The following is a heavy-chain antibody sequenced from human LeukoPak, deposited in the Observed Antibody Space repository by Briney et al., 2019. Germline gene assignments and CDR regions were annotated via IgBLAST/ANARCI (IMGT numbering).Heavy chain of an antibody. CDR1: GFTFSSYS. J-gene: IGHJ4*02. CDR2: ISSGSSNK. CDR3: ARLPGEFTIYDY. Sequence: PGGSLRLSCAASGFTFSSYSMNWVRQTPEKGLEWVSYISSGSSNKYYADSVKGRFTISRDNAKNSLFLQMNSLRVEDTAVYYCARLPGEFTIYDYWGQGTLVTVSP. V-gene: IGHV3-48*01. D-gene: IGHD3-3*01.